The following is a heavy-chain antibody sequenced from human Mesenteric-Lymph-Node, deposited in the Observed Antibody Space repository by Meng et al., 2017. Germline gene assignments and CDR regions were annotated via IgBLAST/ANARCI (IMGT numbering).Heavy chain of an antibody. D-gene: IGHD3-22*01. CDR1: GYTFPGFY. CDR3: AAFYYESSGYFRADY. Sequence: QVQLVQSGAEVKKPGGAVKVPGKAYGYTFPGFYIHWVRPAPGQGLEWMGRINLNSGGTNYAQKFQGRVTMTWNTSISAAQMELSSLRSDDTAVYYCAAFYYESSGYFRADYWGQGILVTVSS. J-gene: IGHJ4*02. CDR2: INLNSGGT. V-gene: IGHV1-2*06.